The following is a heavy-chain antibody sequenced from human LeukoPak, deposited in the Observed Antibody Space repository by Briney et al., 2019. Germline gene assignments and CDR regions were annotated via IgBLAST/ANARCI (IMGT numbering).Heavy chain of an antibody. CDR1: GFTFSNYA. J-gene: IGHJ4*02. Sequence: GGSLRLSCAASGFTFSNYAMSWVRQAPGKGLEWVSSFSGGGGTTYYADSVKGRFTISSDNSKNSLYLQMNSLRAEDTAVYYCAKDLNVVVTARYFDFWGQGTLVTASS. CDR3: AKDLNVVVTARYFDF. D-gene: IGHD2-21*02. CDR2: FSGGGGTT. V-gene: IGHV3-23*01.